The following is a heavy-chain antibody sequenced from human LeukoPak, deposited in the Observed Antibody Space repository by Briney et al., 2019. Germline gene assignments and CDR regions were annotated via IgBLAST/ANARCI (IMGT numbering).Heavy chain of an antibody. D-gene: IGHD6-13*01. CDR1: GGSFSGYY. J-gene: IGHJ4*02. Sequence: SETLSLTCAVYGGSFSGYYWSWIPQPPGKALEWIGEINHSGSTNYNPSLKSRVTISVDTSKNQFSLQLSSVTAADTAVYYCARGCPGGYSSSWYYYFDYWGQGTLVTVSS. CDR2: INHSGST. CDR3: ARGCPGGYSSSWYYYFDY. V-gene: IGHV4-34*01.